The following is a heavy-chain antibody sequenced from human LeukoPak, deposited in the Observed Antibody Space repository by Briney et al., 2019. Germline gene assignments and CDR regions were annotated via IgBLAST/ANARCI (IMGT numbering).Heavy chain of an antibody. CDR2: ISSSSSYI. D-gene: IGHD2-2*01. CDR3: ARDQFYCSSTSCNDAFDI. Sequence: GGSLRLSCAASGFTFSSYSMNWVRQAPGKGLEWVSSISSSSSYIYYADSVKGRFTISRDNAKNSLYLQMNSLRAEDTAVYYCARDQFYCSSTSCNDAFDIWGQGTMVTVSS. J-gene: IGHJ3*02. V-gene: IGHV3-21*01. CDR1: GFTFSSYS.